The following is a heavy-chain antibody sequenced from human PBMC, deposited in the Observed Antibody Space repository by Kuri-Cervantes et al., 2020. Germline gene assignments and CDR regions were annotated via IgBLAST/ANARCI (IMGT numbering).Heavy chain of an antibody. D-gene: IGHD4-23*01. V-gene: IGHV3-53*01. CDR3: ARMIRTTVVTRDY. Sequence: GESLKISCAASGFTVSSNYMSWVRQAPGKGLEGVSVIYSGGSTYYADSVKGRFTISRDNSENTLYLQMNSLRAEDTAMYYCARMIRTTVVTRDYWGQGTLVTVSS. J-gene: IGHJ4*02. CDR2: IYSGGST. CDR1: GFTVSSNY.